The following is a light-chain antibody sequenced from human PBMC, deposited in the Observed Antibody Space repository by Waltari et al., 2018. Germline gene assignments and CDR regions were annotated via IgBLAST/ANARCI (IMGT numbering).Light chain of an antibody. V-gene: IGLV2-23*02. Sequence: QSALTQPASVSGSPGQSITIPCTGTSRDVGRYNLVSRYQQHPGKAPKPMIYEVSKRPSGVSNRFSGSKSGNTASLTISGLQAEDEADYYCCSYAGSSTFVFGGGTKLTVL. CDR2: EVS. CDR3: CSYAGSSTFV. J-gene: IGLJ2*01. CDR1: SRDVGRYNL.